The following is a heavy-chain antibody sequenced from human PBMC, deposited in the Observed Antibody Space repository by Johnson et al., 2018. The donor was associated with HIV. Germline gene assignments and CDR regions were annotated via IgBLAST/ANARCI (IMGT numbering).Heavy chain of an antibody. V-gene: IGHV3-23*04. D-gene: IGHD1-14*01. J-gene: IGHJ3*02. Sequence: VQLVESGGGVVRPGGSLRLSCAASGFTFDDYGMSWVRQAPGKGLEWVSGISGSGGSTYYADSVKGRFTISRDNSKNTLYLQMNSLRAEDTAVYYCAKDPYSRKDAFDIWGQGTMVTVSS. CDR1: GFTFDDYG. CDR3: AKDPYSRKDAFDI. CDR2: ISGSGGST.